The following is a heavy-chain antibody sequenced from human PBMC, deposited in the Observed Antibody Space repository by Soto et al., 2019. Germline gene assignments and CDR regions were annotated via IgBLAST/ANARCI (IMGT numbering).Heavy chain of an antibody. Sequence: SETLSLTCTVSGDSIISSDFYWGWVRQPPGKGLEWIGSIFYLGSSYYNPSLKSRLTISLDTSKNQISLKLRSVTAADTAVYYCAALLQGSSGWERWFDPWGQGTLVTVSS. CDR1: GDSIISSDFY. J-gene: IGHJ5*02. D-gene: IGHD6-19*01. CDR3: AALLQGSSGWERWFDP. CDR2: IFYLGSS. V-gene: IGHV4-39*07.